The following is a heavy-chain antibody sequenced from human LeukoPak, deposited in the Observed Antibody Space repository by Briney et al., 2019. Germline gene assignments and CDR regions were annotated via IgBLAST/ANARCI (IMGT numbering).Heavy chain of an antibody. CDR1: GGSIRSVKG. CDR2: INHSGST. Sequence: SGTLSLTCTVSGGSIRSVKGWSWVRQPPGKGLEWIGEINHSGSTNYNPSLKSRVTISVDTSKNQFSLKLSSVTAADTAVYCCARVPEYYDSSFFDYWGQGTLVTVSS. J-gene: IGHJ4*02. V-gene: IGHV4-4*01. D-gene: IGHD3-22*01. CDR3: ARVPEYYDSSFFDY.